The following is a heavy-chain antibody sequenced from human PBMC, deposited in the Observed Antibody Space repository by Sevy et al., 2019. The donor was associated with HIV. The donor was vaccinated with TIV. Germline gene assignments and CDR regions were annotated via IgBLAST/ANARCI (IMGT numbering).Heavy chain of an antibody. V-gene: IGHV3-49*03. Sequence: GGCLRLSCTTSGFTFHDYASSWFRQAPGKGLEWVAFITRNSYEAYGGTTEYAASVKGRFIISRDDSKSIAYLQMNSLKTEDSAVYYCARGLATADTPEYYFDSWGQGTLVTVSS. CDR2: ITRNSYEAYGGTT. J-gene: IGHJ4*02. CDR3: ARGLATADTPEYYFDS. CDR1: GFTFHDYA. D-gene: IGHD5-12*01.